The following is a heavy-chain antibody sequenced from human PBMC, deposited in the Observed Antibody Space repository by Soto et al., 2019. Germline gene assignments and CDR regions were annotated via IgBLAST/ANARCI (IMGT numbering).Heavy chain of an antibody. D-gene: IGHD3-3*01. V-gene: IGHV2-5*02. Sequence: SGPTLVNPTQTLTLTCTFSGFSLSTSGVGVGWIRQPPGKALEWLALIYWDDDKRYSPSLKSRLTITKDTSKNQVVLTMTNMDPVDTATYYCAHGTLNTIFGVVIGPRSNWFDPWGQGTLVTVSS. CDR2: IYWDDDK. J-gene: IGHJ5*02. CDR3: AHGTLNTIFGVVIGPRSNWFDP. CDR1: GFSLSTSGVG.